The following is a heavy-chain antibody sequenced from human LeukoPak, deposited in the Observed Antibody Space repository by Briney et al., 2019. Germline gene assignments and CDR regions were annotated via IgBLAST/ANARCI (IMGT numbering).Heavy chain of an antibody. V-gene: IGHV1-69*13. D-gene: IGHD4-23*01. Sequence: ASVKVSCKASGGTFSSYAISWARQAPGQGLEWMGGIIPIFGTANYAQKFQGRVTITADESTSTAYMELSSLRSEDTAVYYCASRGNSNWFDPWGQGTLVTVSS. CDR3: ASRGNSNWFDP. CDR1: GGTFSSYA. J-gene: IGHJ5*02. CDR2: IIPIFGTA.